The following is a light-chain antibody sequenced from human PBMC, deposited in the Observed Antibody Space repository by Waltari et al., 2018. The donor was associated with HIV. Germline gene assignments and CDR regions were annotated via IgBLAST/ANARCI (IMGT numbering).Light chain of an antibody. Sequence: SYVLTQPPSESVAPGQPARVPCGGQTVERNRVNWYQQKARQPPTLVLYDDTDRPSGIPERFSGSNSGNTATLTISRVEVGDEADYYCHVWDSAGDGHVFGSGTKVTV. V-gene: IGLV3-21*02. CDR3: HVWDSAGDGHV. CDR2: DDT. J-gene: IGLJ1*01. CDR1: TVERNR.